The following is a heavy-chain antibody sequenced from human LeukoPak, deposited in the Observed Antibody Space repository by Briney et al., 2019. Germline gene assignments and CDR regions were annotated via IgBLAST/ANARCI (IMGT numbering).Heavy chain of an antibody. Sequence: GGSLRLSCAASGFTFSDHYMDWVRQAPGKGLEWVGRIRNRANSYTTEYAASVKGRFTISRDDSKNSLYLQMDSLKTEDSALYYRTRCERTYYDIWGQGTLVTVSS. D-gene: IGHD3-9*01. CDR3: TRCERTYYDI. V-gene: IGHV3-72*01. CDR1: GFTFSDHY. CDR2: IRNRANSYTT. J-gene: IGHJ4*02.